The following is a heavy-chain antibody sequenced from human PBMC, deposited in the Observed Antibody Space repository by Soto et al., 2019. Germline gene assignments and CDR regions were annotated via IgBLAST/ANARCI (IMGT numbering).Heavy chain of an antibody. V-gene: IGHV4-31*03. CDR2: IYYDGNT. J-gene: IGHJ6*02. Sequence: SETLSLTCTVSGGSISSGGHYWSWIRQHPGKGLEWVGDIYYDGNTYYSPSLKSRIAMSIDTSKNQFSLRLNAVTAADTAVYYCARAPIPNWNYYGMDVWGQGTTVTVSS. D-gene: IGHD1-1*01. CDR1: GGSISSGGHY. CDR3: ARAPIPNWNYYGMDV.